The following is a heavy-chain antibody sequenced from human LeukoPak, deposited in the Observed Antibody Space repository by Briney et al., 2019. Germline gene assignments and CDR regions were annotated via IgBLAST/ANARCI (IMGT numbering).Heavy chain of an antibody. CDR3: ARGYGSGSYYSPPFDY. D-gene: IGHD3-10*01. V-gene: IGHV3-48*03. CDR2: ISSSGSTI. Sequence: GGSLRLSCAASGFTFSSYEMNWVRQAPGKGLEWVSYISSSGSTIYYADSVKGRFTISRDNAKNSLYLQMNSLRAEDTAVYCCARGYGSGSYYSPPFDYWGQGTLVTVSS. J-gene: IGHJ4*02. CDR1: GFTFSSYE.